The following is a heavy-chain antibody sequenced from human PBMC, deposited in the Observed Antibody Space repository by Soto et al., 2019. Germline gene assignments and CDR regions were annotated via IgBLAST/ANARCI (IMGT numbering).Heavy chain of an antibody. J-gene: IGHJ4*02. CDR3: ARVNSSGHGVDY. D-gene: IGHD6-19*01. Sequence: KPXETLSLTCAFSIYSIRSGDYWAWIRQSPGKGLEWFGSISHSGDTFYNPSLRSRVILSIDASKNQFSLELTSVTAADTALYYCARVNSSGHGVDYWGQGTLFTVSS. CDR2: ISHSGDT. CDR1: IYSIRSGDY. V-gene: IGHV4-38-2*01.